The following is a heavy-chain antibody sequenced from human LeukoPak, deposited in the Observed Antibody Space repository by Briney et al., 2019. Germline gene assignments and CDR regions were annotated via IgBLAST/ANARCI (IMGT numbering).Heavy chain of an antibody. Sequence: GVSLRLSCAASGFTLNTYGMHWVRQAPGKGLEWVAFIRFDGSNKYYADSVKGRFTISRDNSKNTLYLQMKSLRPEDTAVYYCARGDGYCSSASCSGNWGQGTLVTVSS. D-gene: IGHD2-2*03. V-gene: IGHV3-30*02. CDR3: ARGDGYCSSASCSGN. CDR1: GFTLNTYG. J-gene: IGHJ4*02. CDR2: IRFDGSNK.